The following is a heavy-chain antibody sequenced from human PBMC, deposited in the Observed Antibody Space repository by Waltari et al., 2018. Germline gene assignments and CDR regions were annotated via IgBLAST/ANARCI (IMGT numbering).Heavy chain of an antibody. J-gene: IGHJ2*01. V-gene: IGHV4-34*01. CDR1: GGSFSGYY. CDR3: AGVRAAAGTRWYFDL. CDR2: INHSGST. Sequence: QVQLQQWGAGLLKPSETLSLTCAVYGGSFSGYYWSWIRQPPGKGLEWIGEINHSGSTNYNPSLKSRVTISVDTSKNQFSLKLSSVTAADTAVYYCAGVRAAAGTRWYFDLWGRGTLVTVSS. D-gene: IGHD6-13*01.